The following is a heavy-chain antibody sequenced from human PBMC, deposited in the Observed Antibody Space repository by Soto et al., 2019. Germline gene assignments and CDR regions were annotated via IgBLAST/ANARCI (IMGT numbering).Heavy chain of an antibody. CDR1: GGSISTYY. Sequence: QVQLRESGPGLVKPSETLSLTCTVSGGSISTYYWNWIRQPPGKGLEWIGYIYYSGTTNYNPSLKSRVTISLATSKNQFSLKLSSVTAADTAVYYCARGGDYYGSGSYYPKLYWGQGTLVTVSS. J-gene: IGHJ4*02. V-gene: IGHV4-59*08. CDR3: ARGGDYYGSGSYYPKLY. CDR2: IYYSGTT. D-gene: IGHD3-10*01.